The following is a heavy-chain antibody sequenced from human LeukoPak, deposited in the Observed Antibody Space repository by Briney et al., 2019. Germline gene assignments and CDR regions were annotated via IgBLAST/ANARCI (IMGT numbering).Heavy chain of an antibody. D-gene: IGHD3-10*01. J-gene: IGHJ4*02. Sequence: PGGSLRLSCAASGFTFSSYAMTWVRQAPGRGLEWVSDLTGSGDSTYYADSVKGRLTISRDNSKSTLYLQMNSLRAEDTAVYYCALNSGYGSGIYYHVPIDSWGQGTLVTVSS. CDR1: GFTFSSYA. V-gene: IGHV3-23*01. CDR3: ALNSGYGSGIYYHVPIDS. CDR2: LTGSGDST.